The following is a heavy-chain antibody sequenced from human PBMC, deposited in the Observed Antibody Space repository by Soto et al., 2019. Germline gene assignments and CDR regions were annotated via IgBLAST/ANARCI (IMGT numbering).Heavy chain of an antibody. J-gene: IGHJ4*02. V-gene: IGHV3-23*01. D-gene: IGHD6-13*01. CDR1: GFTFSSYA. Sequence: EVPLLESGGGLVQPGGSLRLSCAASGFTFSSYAMNWVRQAPGKGLEWVSVISGSDGSTYYADSVKGRFTISSDNSKNTLNLQMNSLRAEDTAVYYCARRSSSWYFDYWGQGTLVTVSS. CDR3: ARRSSSWYFDY. CDR2: ISGSDGST.